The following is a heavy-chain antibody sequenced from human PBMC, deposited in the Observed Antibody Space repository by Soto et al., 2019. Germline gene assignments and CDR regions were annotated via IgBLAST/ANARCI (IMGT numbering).Heavy chain of an antibody. CDR2: INHSGST. CDR3: ARVVPSRIAAAGTGWFDP. Sequence: SETLSLTCAVYGGSFSGYYWSWIRQPPGKGLEWIGEINHSGSTNYNPSLKSRVTISVDTSKNQFSPKLSSVTAADTAVYYCARVVPSRIAAAGTGWFDPWGQGTPVTVSS. V-gene: IGHV4-34*01. CDR1: GGSFSGYY. J-gene: IGHJ5*02. D-gene: IGHD6-13*01.